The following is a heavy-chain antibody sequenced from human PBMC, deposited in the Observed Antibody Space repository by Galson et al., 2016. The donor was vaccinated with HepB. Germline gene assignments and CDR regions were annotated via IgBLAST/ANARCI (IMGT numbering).Heavy chain of an antibody. V-gene: IGHV3-30-3*01. CDR2: ISHDGTNE. D-gene: IGHD3-10*01. Sequence: SLRLSCAASGFTFSSYSMHWVRQAPGKGLEWVAAISHDGTNEYYAESVKGRFTISRDNSRNSLYLQMNSLTTEDTAVYYCARRGADYWGQGTLVTVSS. CDR1: GFTFSSYS. J-gene: IGHJ4*02. CDR3: ARRGADY.